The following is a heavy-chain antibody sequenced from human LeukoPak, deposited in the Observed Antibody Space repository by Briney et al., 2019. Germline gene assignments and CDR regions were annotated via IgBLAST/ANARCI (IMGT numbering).Heavy chain of an antibody. CDR3: ARAKVAIDAFDI. D-gene: IGHD5-12*01. Sequence: ASVKVSCKASGGTFSSYAISWVRQAPGQGLEWMGGIIPIFGTAKHAQKFQGRVTISADESTSTAYMELSSLRSEDTAVYYCARAKVAIDAFDIWGQGTMVTVSS. CDR2: IIPIFGTA. J-gene: IGHJ3*02. V-gene: IGHV1-69*13. CDR1: GGTFSSYA.